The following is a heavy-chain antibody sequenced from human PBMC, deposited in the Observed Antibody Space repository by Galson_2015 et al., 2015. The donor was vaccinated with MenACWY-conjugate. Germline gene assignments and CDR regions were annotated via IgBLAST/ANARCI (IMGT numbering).Heavy chain of an antibody. J-gene: IGHJ4*02. D-gene: IGHD3-3*01. CDR3: ARGDFWSGSAYFDY. CDR2: ISRSSSTI. Sequence: SLRLSCAASGFTFSSYSMSWVRQAPGKGLEWVSSISRSSSTIYYSDSVKGRLTISRDDAKSSLYLLMNSLRDEDTAVYYCARGDFWSGSAYFDYWGQGSLVTVSS. CDR1: GFTFSSYS. V-gene: IGHV3-48*02.